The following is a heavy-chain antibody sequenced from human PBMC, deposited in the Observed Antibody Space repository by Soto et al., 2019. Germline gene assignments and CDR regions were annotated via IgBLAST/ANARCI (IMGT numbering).Heavy chain of an antibody. CDR2: IIPIFGTA. CDR1: GGTFSSYA. Sequence: GASVKVSGKASGGTFSSYAISWVRQAPGQGREWMGGIIPIFGTANYAQKFQGRVTITADESTSTAYMELSSLRSEDTAVYYCAAVFCKGMYYYFWSGGFHYWGQGTLVTVSS. V-gene: IGHV1-69*13. D-gene: IGHD3-3*01. J-gene: IGHJ4*02. CDR3: AAVFCKGMYYYFWSGGFHY.